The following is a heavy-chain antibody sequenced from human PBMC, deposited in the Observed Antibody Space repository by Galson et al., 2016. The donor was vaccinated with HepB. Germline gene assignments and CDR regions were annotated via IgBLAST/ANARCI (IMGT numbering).Heavy chain of an antibody. D-gene: IGHD2-8*01. J-gene: IGHJ4*02. Sequence: SLRLSCAASGFTFSSYSMSWVRQAPGKGLEWVSYISSRSSTQYYADSVKGRFTISRDNVQNSLYLHMNSVRAEDTAVYYCARDCDYICYTEASGFDFWGQGTLVTVSS. CDR1: GFTFSSYS. CDR2: ISSRSSTQ. V-gene: IGHV3-48*01. CDR3: ARDCDYICYTEASGFDF.